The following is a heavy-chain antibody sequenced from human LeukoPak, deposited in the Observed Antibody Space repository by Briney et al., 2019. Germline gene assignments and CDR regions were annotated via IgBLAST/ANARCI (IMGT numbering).Heavy chain of an antibody. D-gene: IGHD1-26*01. CDR2: ISSSGSSK. CDR1: GLTFSSYD. CDR3: ARESHKIDSGSIDPASFNI. J-gene: IGHJ3*02. Sequence: PGGTLTLSCAASGLTFSSYDMNWVRQPPGKGLERISYISSSGSSKYYADPVKGRFTISRNYAKKSPHLQRPSPGADDTAVYYLARESHKIDSGSIDPASFNIW. V-gene: IGHV3-48*03.